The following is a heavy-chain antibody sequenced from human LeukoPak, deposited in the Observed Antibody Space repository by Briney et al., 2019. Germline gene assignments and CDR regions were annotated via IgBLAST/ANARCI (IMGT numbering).Heavy chain of an antibody. CDR2: ISSTGSTI. D-gene: IGHD6-19*01. CDR1: GFTFSSYS. CDR3: ANPHSSGWYDY. Sequence: GGSLRLSCAASGFTFSSYSMSWVRQAPGKGLEWVSYISSTGSTIYYEDSVKGRFTISRDNAKKSLYLQVNSLRAEDTAVYYCANPHSSGWYDYWGQGTLVTVSS. J-gene: IGHJ4*02. V-gene: IGHV3-48*04.